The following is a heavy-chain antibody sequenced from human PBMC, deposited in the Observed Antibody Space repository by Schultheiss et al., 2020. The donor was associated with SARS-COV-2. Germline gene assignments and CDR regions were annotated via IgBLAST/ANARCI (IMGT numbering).Heavy chain of an antibody. D-gene: IGHD3-10*01. CDR1: GFTFSSYD. CDR3: ARDFGRITMVRGVNRDWYFDL. J-gene: IGHJ2*01. CDR2: IGTAGDT. V-gene: IGHV3-13*01. Sequence: GGSLRLSCAASGFTFSSYDMHWVRQATGKGLEWVSAIGTAGDTYYPDSVKGRFTISRDNAKNSLYLQMNSLRAEDTAVYYCARDFGRITMVRGVNRDWYFDLWGRGTLVTVSS.